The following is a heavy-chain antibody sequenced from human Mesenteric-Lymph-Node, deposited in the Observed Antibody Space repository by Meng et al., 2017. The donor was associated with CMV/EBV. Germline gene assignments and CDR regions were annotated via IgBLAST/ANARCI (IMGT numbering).Heavy chain of an antibody. D-gene: IGHD6-19*01. CDR2: IFYSETT. J-gene: IGHJ4*02. CDR1: GGSISSGGYS. Sequence: GSLRLSCRVSGGSISSGGYSWGWVRQSPGKGLEWLGSIFYSETTYFNPSLKSRVTMSIDTSRNQFSLKLRSVTAADTAVYYCASLGIAVAGRWGQGTLVTVSS. V-gene: IGHV4-39*01. CDR3: ASLGIAVAGR.